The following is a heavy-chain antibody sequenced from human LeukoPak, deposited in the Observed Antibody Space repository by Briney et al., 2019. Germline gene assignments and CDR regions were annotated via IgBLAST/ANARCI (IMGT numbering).Heavy chain of an antibody. Sequence: GGSLRLSCAASGFTFSSYSMNWVRQAPGKGLEWVSYISSSSSTIYYADSVKGRFTISRDNAKNSLYLQMNSLRAEDTAVYYCARDTAAAAPDYWGQGTLVTVSS. CDR3: ARDTAAAAPDY. V-gene: IGHV3-48*01. J-gene: IGHJ4*02. CDR1: GFTFSSYS. CDR2: ISSSSSTI. D-gene: IGHD6-13*01.